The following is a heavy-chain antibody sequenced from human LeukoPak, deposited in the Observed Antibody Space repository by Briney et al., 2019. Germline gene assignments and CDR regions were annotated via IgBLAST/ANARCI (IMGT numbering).Heavy chain of an antibody. CDR1: GFSATTNH. CDR2: IYAPGDT. D-gene: IGHD3-10*02. J-gene: IGHJ6*04. V-gene: IGHV3-66*01. Sequence: GGSLRLSCAASGFSATTNHMSWVRQAPGKGLEWVSVIYAPGDTFYADSVKGRFTISRDNSKNTLYLQMSSLGVEDTAVYYCAELGITMIGGVWGKGTTVTISS. CDR3: AELGITMIGGV.